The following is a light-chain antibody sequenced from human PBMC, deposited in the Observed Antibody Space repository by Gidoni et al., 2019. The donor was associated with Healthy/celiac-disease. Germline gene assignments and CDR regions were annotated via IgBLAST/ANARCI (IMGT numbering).Light chain of an antibody. Sequence: EIVLTQSPGTLSLSPGERATLSCRASQSVSSSYLAWYQQKPGQAPRLLIYGASSRATGIPNRFSGSGAGTGFTLTISRLEAEDFAMYYFQQDGSSPLTFGPGTKVDIK. CDR1: QSVSSSY. V-gene: IGKV3-20*01. J-gene: IGKJ3*01. CDR3: QQDGSSPLT. CDR2: GAS.